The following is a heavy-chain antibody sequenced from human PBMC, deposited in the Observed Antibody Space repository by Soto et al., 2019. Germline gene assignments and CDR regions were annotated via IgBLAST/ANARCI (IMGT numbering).Heavy chain of an antibody. CDR2: ISHDGSNK. Sequence: QVQLVESGGGVVQPGRSLRLSCAASGFTLSTTAMQWVRQSPGKGLEWVAVISHDGSNKYNADSVKGRFTISRDNSKNTLFLQMNSLRAEDTAVYYCARDEGTGRPLDYWGQGTLVTVSS. CDR3: ARDEGTGRPLDY. CDR1: GFTLSTTA. V-gene: IGHV3-30-3*01. J-gene: IGHJ4*02. D-gene: IGHD1-1*01.